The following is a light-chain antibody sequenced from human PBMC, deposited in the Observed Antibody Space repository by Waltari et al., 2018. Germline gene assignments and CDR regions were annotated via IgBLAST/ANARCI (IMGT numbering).Light chain of an antibody. CDR3: QQYNNWPLT. V-gene: IGKV3-15*01. Sequence: ETVMTQSPATLSAFPGERVTLSCGASQSISSHLAWYQQKPGQPPRLVIYSASSRATCVPVRFSGSGSGTDFTLTISSLQSEDFAVYYCQQYNNWPLTFGGGTKVEL. CDR1: QSISSH. CDR2: SAS. J-gene: IGKJ4*01.